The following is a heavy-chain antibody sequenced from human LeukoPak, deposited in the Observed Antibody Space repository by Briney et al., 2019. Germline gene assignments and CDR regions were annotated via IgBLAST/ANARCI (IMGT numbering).Heavy chain of an antibody. Sequence: GGSLRLSCAASGFTFSSYWMSWVRQAPGKGLEWVANIKQEGSEQYYVDSVKGRFTISRDNAKNSLYLQMNSLRAEDTAVYYCARVNITMVRGVKADYYYYYYGMDVWGQGTTVTVSS. CDR1: GFTFSSYW. V-gene: IGHV3-7*03. J-gene: IGHJ6*02. D-gene: IGHD3-10*01. CDR2: IKQEGSEQ. CDR3: ARVNITMVRGVKADYYYYYYGMDV.